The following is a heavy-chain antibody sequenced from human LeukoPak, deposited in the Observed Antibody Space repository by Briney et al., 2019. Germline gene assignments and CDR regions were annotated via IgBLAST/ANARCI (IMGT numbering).Heavy chain of an antibody. V-gene: IGHV1-2*02. CDR1: GYTFTGYY. Sequence: ASVKVSCKASGYTFTGYYMHWVRQAPGQGLEWMGWINPNSGGTNYAQKFQGRVTMTRDTSISTAYMELSRLRSDDTAVYYCARDRYYDSSGTWGYWGQGTLVTVSS. J-gene: IGHJ4*02. CDR3: ARDRYYDSSGTWGY. D-gene: IGHD3-22*01. CDR2: INPNSGGT.